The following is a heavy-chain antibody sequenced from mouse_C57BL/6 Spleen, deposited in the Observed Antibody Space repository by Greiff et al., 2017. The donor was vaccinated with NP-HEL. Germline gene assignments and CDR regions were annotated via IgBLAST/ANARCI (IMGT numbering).Heavy chain of an antibody. V-gene: IGHV5S21*01. J-gene: IGHJ1*03. CDR2: ISSGGDYI. CDR1: GFTFSSYA. Sequence: EVQLVESGEGLVKPGGSLKLSCAASGFTFSSYAMSWVRQTPEKRLEWVAYISSGGDYIYYADTVKGRFTISRDNAKNTLFLQMTSLRSEDTAMYYCARESDYYGSSYAYFDVWGTGTTVTVSS. CDR3: ARESDYYGSSYAYFDV. D-gene: IGHD1-1*01.